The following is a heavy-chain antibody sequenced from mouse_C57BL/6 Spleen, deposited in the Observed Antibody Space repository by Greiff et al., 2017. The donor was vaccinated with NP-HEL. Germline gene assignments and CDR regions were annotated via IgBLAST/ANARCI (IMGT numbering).Heavy chain of an antibody. CDR3: ASPYYGSSDFDY. Sequence: QVQLQQPGAELVRPGTSVKLSCKASGYTFTSYWMHWVKQRPGQGLEWIGVIDPSDSYTNYNQKFKGKATLTVDTSSSTAYMQLSSLTSEDSAVYYCASPYYGSSDFDYWGQGTTLTVSS. CDR1: GYTFTSYW. V-gene: IGHV1-59*01. D-gene: IGHD1-1*01. CDR2: IDPSDSYT. J-gene: IGHJ2*01.